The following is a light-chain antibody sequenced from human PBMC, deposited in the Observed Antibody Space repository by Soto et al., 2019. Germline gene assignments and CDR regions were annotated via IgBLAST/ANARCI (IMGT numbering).Light chain of an antibody. Sequence: DIQLTQSPTFLSASVGDRVTITCRASQGISSSLAWYQQKPGKAPKILIYAASTLQSGVPSRFSGSGSGTEFTLTTSSLQPEDFGTYYCQQLNNYPLTFGGGTQVDIK. J-gene: IGKJ4*01. V-gene: IGKV1-9*01. CDR1: QGISSS. CDR2: AAS. CDR3: QQLNNYPLT.